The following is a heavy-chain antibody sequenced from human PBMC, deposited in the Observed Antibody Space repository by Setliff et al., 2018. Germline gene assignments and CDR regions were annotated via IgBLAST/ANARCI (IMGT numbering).Heavy chain of an antibody. CDR2: INAGNGNT. D-gene: IGHD3-10*01. CDR1: GGTFSSYA. J-gene: IGHJ5*02. CDR3: ARQGTAIRWFDP. Sequence: ASVKVSCKASGGTFSSYAISWVRQAPGQRLEWMGWINAGNGNTKYSQKFQGRVTITRDTSTSTAYMELSSLRSEDTAVYYCARQGTAIRWFDPWGQGTLVTVSS. V-gene: IGHV1-3*01.